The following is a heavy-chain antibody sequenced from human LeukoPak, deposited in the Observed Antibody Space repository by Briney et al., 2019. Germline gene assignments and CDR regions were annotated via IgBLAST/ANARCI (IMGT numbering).Heavy chain of an antibody. V-gene: IGHV3-23*01. CDR3: AKALCGDSSEGYAFDI. CDR1: GFIFSSYA. CDR2: ISGSGGST. D-gene: IGHD3-22*01. J-gene: IGHJ3*02. Sequence: GGSLRLSCAASGFIFSSYAMSWDRQAPGKGLEWVSAISGSGGSTYYADFVKGRFTISRDNSKNTLYLQMNSLRAEDTAVYYCAKALCGDSSEGYAFDIWGQGAMVTVSS.